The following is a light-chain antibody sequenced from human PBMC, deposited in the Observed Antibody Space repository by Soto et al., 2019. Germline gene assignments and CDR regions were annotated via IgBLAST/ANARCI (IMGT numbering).Light chain of an antibody. Sequence: NFMLTQPHSVSESPGKTVTISCTRSSGSLASNYVQGYQQRPGSAPTTVIYEDNQRPSGVPDRFSGSIDSSSNSASLTISGLKTEDEADYYCQSYDSSNHVVFGGGTQLTVL. CDR3: QSYDSSNHVV. CDR1: SGSLASNY. J-gene: IGLJ2*01. V-gene: IGLV6-57*04. CDR2: EDN.